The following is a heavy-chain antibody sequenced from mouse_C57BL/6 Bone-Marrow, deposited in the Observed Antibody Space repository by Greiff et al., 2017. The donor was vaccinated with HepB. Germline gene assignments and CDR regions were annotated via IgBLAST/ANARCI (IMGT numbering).Heavy chain of an antibody. Sequence: VQLQQSGPELVKPGASVKISCKASGYAFSSSWMNWVKQRPGKGLEWIGRIYPGDGDTNYNGKFKGKATLTADKSSSTAYMQLSSLTSEDSAVYFCARSRDYDLYYFDYWGQGTTLTVSA. CDR3: ARSRDYDLYYFDY. CDR2: IYPGDGDT. CDR1: GYAFSSSW. V-gene: IGHV1-82*01. J-gene: IGHJ2*01. D-gene: IGHD2-4*01.